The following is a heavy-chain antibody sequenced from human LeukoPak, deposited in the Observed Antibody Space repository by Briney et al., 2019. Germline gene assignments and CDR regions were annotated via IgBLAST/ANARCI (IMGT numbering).Heavy chain of an antibody. CDR1: GFTFSSYA. D-gene: IGHD4-17*01. Sequence: GRSLRLSCAASGFTFSSYAMHWVRQAPGKGLEWVAVISYDGSNKYYADSVKGRFTISRDNSKNTLYLQMNSLRAEDTAVYYCARDSGEENYGDFEEGAFDIWGQGTMVTVSS. V-gene: IGHV3-30-3*01. CDR3: ARDSGEENYGDFEEGAFDI. CDR2: ISYDGSNK. J-gene: IGHJ3*02.